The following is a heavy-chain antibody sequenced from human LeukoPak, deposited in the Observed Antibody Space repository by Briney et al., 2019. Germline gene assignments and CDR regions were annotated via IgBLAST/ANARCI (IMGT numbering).Heavy chain of an antibody. V-gene: IGHV3-23*01. D-gene: IGHD3-22*01. Sequence: GGSLRLSCAASGFTFSSYAMSWVRQAPGKGLEWVSAISGSGGSTYYADSVKGRFTISRDNSKNTLYLQMNSLRAEDTAVYYCAKGYYDSGGYYLPVDYWGQGTLVTVSS. CDR2: ISGSGGST. J-gene: IGHJ4*02. CDR3: AKGYYDSGGYYLPVDY. CDR1: GFTFSSYA.